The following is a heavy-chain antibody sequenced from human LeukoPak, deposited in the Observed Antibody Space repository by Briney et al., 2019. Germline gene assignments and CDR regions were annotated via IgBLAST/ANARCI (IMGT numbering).Heavy chain of an antibody. J-gene: IGHJ4*02. V-gene: IGHV4-34*01. CDR2: INHSGST. CDR3: ARGKRITMVRGATHFDY. CDR1: GGSFSGYY. Sequence: SETLSLTCAVYGGSFSGYYWSWIRQPPGKGLEWIGEINHSGSTNYNPSLKSRVTISVDTSMNQFSLKLSSVTAADTAVYYCARGKRITMVRGATHFDYWGQGTLVTVSS. D-gene: IGHD3-10*01.